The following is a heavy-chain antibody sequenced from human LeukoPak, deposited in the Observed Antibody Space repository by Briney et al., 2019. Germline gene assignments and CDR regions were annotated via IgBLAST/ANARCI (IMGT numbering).Heavy chain of an antibody. CDR2: ISGSGGST. Sequence: PGGSLRLSCAASGFTFSSYAMSWVRQAPGKGLEWVSAISGSGGSTYYADSVKGRFTISRDNSKNTLYLQMNSLRAEDTAVYYCAKDRGYSSDSQTENRLYYFDYWGQGTLVTVSS. D-gene: IGHD6-25*01. J-gene: IGHJ4*02. CDR3: AKDRGYSSDSQTENRLYYFDY. V-gene: IGHV3-23*01. CDR1: GFTFSSYA.